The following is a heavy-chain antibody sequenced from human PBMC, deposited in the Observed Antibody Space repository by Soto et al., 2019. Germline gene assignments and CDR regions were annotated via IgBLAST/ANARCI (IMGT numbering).Heavy chain of an antibody. CDR3: ARNGVYCSSTSCYRPLNYYGMDV. V-gene: IGHV3-48*02. Sequence: GGSLRLSCAASGFTFSSDSMNWVRQAPGKGLEWVSHISSSSSTIYYADSVKGRFTISRDNAKNSLYLQMNSLRDEDTAVYYCARNGVYCSSTSCYRPLNYYGMDVWGQGTTVTVSS. CDR2: ISSSSSTI. CDR1: GFTFSSDS. J-gene: IGHJ6*02. D-gene: IGHD2-2*02.